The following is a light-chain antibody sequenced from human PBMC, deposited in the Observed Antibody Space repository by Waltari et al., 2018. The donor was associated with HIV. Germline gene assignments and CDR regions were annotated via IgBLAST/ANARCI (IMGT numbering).Light chain of an antibody. CDR1: RRVSSSF. Sequence: DIVLTQSPGTLSLSPGARATLSCRASRRVSSSFLAWYHQKPGQAPRLLIFGASSRATGIPDRFTGSGSGTDFTLTISRLEPEDFAVYYCQQYGTSPYTFGQGTKLEIK. J-gene: IGKJ2*01. V-gene: IGKV3-20*01. CDR3: QQYGTSPYT. CDR2: GAS.